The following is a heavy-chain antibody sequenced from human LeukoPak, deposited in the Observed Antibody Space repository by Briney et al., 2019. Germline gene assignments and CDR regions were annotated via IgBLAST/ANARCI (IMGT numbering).Heavy chain of an antibody. CDR1: GFTFSSYS. J-gene: IGHJ4*02. Sequence: PGGSLRLSCAASGFTFSSYSMNWVRQAPGKGLEWVSAISGSGGSTYYADSVKGRFTISRDNSKNTLYLQMNSLRAEDTAVYYCAKDFSGSYYWVPNYWGQGTLVTVSS. CDR2: ISGSGGST. V-gene: IGHV3-23*01. D-gene: IGHD1-26*01. CDR3: AKDFSGSYYWVPNY.